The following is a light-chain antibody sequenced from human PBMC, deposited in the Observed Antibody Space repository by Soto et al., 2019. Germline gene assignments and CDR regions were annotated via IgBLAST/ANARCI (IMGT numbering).Light chain of an antibody. CDR3: ETWYSNTHKV. J-gene: IGLJ3*02. CDR1: SGHSTYI. Sequence: QLVLTQSSSASASLGSSVKLACILSSGHSTYIIAWHQQQPGKAPRFLMTLDRSGSYNRGSGVPDRFSGSSSGADRYLTISNLQFEDEGDYYCETWYSNTHKVFGGGTKVTVL. V-gene: IGLV4-60*02. CDR2: LDRSGSY.